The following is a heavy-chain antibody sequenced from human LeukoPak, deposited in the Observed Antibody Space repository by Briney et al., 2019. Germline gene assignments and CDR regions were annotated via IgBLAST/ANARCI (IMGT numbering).Heavy chain of an antibody. Sequence: SETLSLTCTVSGGSISSSSYYWGWIRQPPGKGLEWIGSIYYSGSTYYNPSLKSRVTISVDTSKNQFSLELSSVTAADTAVYYCARYRIYQPHYYYGMDVWGQGTTVTVSS. V-gene: IGHV4-39*07. J-gene: IGHJ6*02. CDR3: ARYRIYQPHYYYGMDV. D-gene: IGHD2-2*01. CDR1: GGSISSSSYY. CDR2: IYYSGST.